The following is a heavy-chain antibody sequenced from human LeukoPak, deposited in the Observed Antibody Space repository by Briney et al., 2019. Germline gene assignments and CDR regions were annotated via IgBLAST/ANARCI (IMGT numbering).Heavy chain of an antibody. J-gene: IGHJ4*02. D-gene: IGHD5-12*01. Sequence: ASVKVSCKASGGTFSSYAISWVRQAPGQGLEWMGGIIPILGTANYAQKFQGRVTITTDESTSTAYMELSSLRSEDTAVYYCARDRSGGYGHWGQGTLVTVSS. V-gene: IGHV1-69*05. CDR1: GGTFSSYA. CDR3: ARDRSGGYGH. CDR2: IIPILGTA.